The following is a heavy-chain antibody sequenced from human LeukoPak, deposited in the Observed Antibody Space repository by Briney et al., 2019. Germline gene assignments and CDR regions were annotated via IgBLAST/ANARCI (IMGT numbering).Heavy chain of an antibody. J-gene: IGHJ4*02. CDR2: INSRSTII. D-gene: IGHD3-10*01. CDR1: GFTFRSYR. Sequence: GGALTLSCAGSGFTFRSYRMNWVRQAAGKGLAWVSFINSRSTIINYADSVKGRFTISRDNAKNSLYLQMNSLRAEDTAVYYCARRLRRNYFDYWGQGTLVTVSS. CDR3: ARRLRRNYFDY. V-gene: IGHV3-48*01.